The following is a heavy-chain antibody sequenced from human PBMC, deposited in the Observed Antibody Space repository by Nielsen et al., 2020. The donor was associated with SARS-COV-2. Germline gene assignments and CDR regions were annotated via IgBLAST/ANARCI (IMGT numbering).Heavy chain of an antibody. V-gene: IGHV4-4*02. CDR2: IYHSGST. J-gene: IGHJ6*02. CDR1: GGSISSSNW. CDR3: ARAGYSSSAWVYYYYGMDV. D-gene: IGHD6-6*01. Sequence: SETLSLTCAVSGGSISSSNWWSWVRQPPGKGLEWIGEIYHSGSTNYNPSLKSRVTISVDKSKNQFSLKLSSVTAADTAVYYCARAGYSSSAWVYYYYGMDVWGQGTTVTVSS.